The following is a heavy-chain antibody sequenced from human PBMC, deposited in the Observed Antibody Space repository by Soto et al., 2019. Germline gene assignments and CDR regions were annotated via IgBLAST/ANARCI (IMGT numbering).Heavy chain of an antibody. Sequence: QITLKESGPTLVKPTQTLTLTCTFSGISLNTNAVGVGWIRQPPGKALEWLALVYWDDDKRYNLFMTSRLAISKDTSKNQVVLTMTNMDPVDTATYCCAHAAFGEFVGSFGYWGQGTLVTVSS. CDR1: GISLNTNAVG. V-gene: IGHV2-5*02. D-gene: IGHD3-10*01. J-gene: IGHJ4*02. CDR2: VYWDDDK. CDR3: AHAAFGEFVGSFGY.